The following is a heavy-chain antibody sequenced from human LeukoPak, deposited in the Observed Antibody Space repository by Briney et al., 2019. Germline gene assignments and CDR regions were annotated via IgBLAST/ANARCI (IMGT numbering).Heavy chain of an antibody. CDR1: GFTFSSYA. V-gene: IGHV3-23*01. J-gene: IGHJ4*02. Sequence: GGSLRLSCAASGFTFSSYAMSWVRQAPGKGLEWVSAISGSGGSTYYADSVKGRFTISRDNSKNTLYLQMNSLRAEDTAVYYCAKDHRYDGSGSTDYWGQGTLVTVSS. CDR2: ISGSGGST. CDR3: AKDHRYDGSGSTDY. D-gene: IGHD3-10*01.